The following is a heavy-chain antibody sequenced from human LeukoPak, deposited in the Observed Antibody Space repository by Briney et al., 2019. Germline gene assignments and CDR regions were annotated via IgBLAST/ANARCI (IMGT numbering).Heavy chain of an antibody. V-gene: IGHV3-23*01. D-gene: IGHD3-22*01. CDR2: ISASGGST. J-gene: IGHJ4*02. CDR1: GFTFSSSA. CDR3: AKDQERYYDSSAASDY. Sequence: GGSLRLSCAASGFTFSSSAMSWVRQVPGKGLEWVSGISASGGSTYYADSVKGRFTISRDNSKNTLYLQMNSLRAEDTAVYYCAKDQERYYDSSAASDYWGQGTLVTVSS.